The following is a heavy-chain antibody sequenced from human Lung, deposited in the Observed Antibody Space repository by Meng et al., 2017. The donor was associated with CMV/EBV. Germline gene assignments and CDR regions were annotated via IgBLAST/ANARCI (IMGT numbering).Heavy chain of an antibody. D-gene: IGHD4-17*01. V-gene: IGHV4-31*03. CDR3: ARTNYGDYNWFDP. CDR2: IYYSGST. Sequence: VRVQASGRGLVKPSQTLSLTCTVSGGSISSGGFYWSWIRQHPGKGLEWIGYIYYSGSTYYNPSLRSRVAISIDTSKNQFSLKLTSVTAADTAVYFCARTNYGDYNWFDPWGQGTLVTVSS. J-gene: IGHJ5*02. CDR1: GGSISSGGFY.